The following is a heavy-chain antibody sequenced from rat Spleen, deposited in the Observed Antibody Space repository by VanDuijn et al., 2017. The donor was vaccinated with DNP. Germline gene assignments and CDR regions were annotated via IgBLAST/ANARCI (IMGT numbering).Heavy chain of an antibody. CDR2: ISTVGDNA. CDR3: ARGGRSYFDY. CDR1: GFTFNKYG. V-gene: IGHV5S13*01. Sequence: EVQLVESGGGLVQPGGSLKLSCAASGFTFNKYGMAWVRQAPTKGLEWVGSISTVGDNAYYRDSVKGRFTISRDNAKNTLYLQMNSLRSEDTASYYCARGGRSYFDYWGQGVMVTVSS. J-gene: IGHJ2*01. D-gene: IGHD1-11*01.